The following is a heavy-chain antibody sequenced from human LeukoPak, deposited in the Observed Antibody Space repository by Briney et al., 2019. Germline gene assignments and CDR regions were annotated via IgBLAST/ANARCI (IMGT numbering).Heavy chain of an antibody. J-gene: IGHJ4*02. V-gene: IGHV4-59*08. CDR3: ARGNYLTFDF. Sequence: PSETLSLTCTVAGGSIRNNYWSWIRQPPGKGLEWVGYVYHSGTTTYNPSLKSRGTTSLDTSKNQFSLNLTSVTAADTAMYYCARGNYLTFDFWGQGTLVSVSS. CDR2: VYHSGTT. D-gene: IGHD1-7*01. CDR1: GGSIRNNY.